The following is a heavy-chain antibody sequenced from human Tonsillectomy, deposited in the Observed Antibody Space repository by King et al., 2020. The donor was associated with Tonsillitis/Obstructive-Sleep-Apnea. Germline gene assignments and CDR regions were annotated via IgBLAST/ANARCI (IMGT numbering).Heavy chain of an antibody. V-gene: IGHV1-18*01. CDR2: SRPYNGDT. D-gene: IGHD3-22*01. J-gene: IGHJ1*01. CDR1: GYTFTNYD. Sequence: QLVQSGAEVKKPGASVKVSCKASGYTFTNYDITWVRQSPGQVLEWVGWSRPYNGDTNYAQKLQGRVTMTSDTSTSTAYMELRSLRSDDTAVYYCARDYYDSSGYYHGYFQHWGQGTLVTVSS. CDR3: ARDYYDSSGYYHGYFQH.